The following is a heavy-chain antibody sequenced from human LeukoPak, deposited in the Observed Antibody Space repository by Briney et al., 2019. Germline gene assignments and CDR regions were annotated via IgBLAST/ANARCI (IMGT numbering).Heavy chain of an antibody. V-gene: IGHV1-46*01. Sequence: ASVKVSCKASGGTFSSYAISWVRQAPGQGLEWMGIINPSGGSTSYAQKFQGRVTMTRDTSTSTVYMELSSLRSEDTAVYYCAREARKPYDSSGYPDAFDIWGQGTMVTVSS. CDR3: AREARKPYDSSGYPDAFDI. CDR1: GGTFSSYA. CDR2: INPSGGST. J-gene: IGHJ3*02. D-gene: IGHD3-22*01.